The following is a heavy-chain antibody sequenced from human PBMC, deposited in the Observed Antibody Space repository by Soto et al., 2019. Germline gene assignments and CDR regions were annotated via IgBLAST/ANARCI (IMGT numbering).Heavy chain of an antibody. V-gene: IGHV4-59*08. J-gene: IGHJ3*02. CDR3: ARTARHDAFDI. CDR2: IYYSGST. Sequence: QVQLQESGPGLVKPSETLSLTCTVSGCSISSYYWSWIRQPPGKGLEWIGYIYYSGSTNYNPSLKSRVTISVDTSKNQFSLKLSSVTAADTAVYYCARTARHDAFDIWGQGTMVTVSS. CDR1: GCSISSYY. D-gene: IGHD6-6*01.